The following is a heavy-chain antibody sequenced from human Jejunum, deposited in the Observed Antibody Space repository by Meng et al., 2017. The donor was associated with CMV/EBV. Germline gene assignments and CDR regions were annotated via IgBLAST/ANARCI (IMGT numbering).Heavy chain of an antibody. CDR1: GFSISTSGVG. D-gene: IGHD3-16*02. J-gene: IGHJ4*02. Sequence: GFSISTSGVGVGWIRQPPGKALEWLALIFWDDDKRYSPSLKSRLTITKDASKNQAVLTLTNVDPADTATYFCAHSDLFGGVVVPFDSWGQGTLVTVSS. V-gene: IGHV2-5*02. CDR3: AHSDLFGGVVVPFDS. CDR2: IFWDDDK.